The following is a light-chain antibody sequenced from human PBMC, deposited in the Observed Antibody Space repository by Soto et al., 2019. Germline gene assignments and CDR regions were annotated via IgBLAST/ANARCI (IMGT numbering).Light chain of an antibody. Sequence: EIVLTQSPGTLSLSPGERATLSCRASQSVRSNYLACYQQKPGQARRLLIYNASTRATGIPDMFSGSGSGTDFTLTISRLQPEDFALYYCQQYRDLPQTFGQGTQVEIK. CDR1: QSVRSNY. V-gene: IGKV3-20*01. J-gene: IGKJ1*01. CDR3: QQYRDLPQT. CDR2: NAS.